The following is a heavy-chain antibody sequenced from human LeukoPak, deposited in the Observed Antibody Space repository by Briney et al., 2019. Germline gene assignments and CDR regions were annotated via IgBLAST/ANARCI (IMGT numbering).Heavy chain of an antibody. CDR3: ARGPDGPTRFDF. CDR1: GFTFGSYS. D-gene: IGHD1-1*01. J-gene: IGHJ4*02. CDR2: ISGSAGRT. Sequence: PGGSLRLSCAASGFTFGSYSMSWVRQAPGKGLEWVSLISGSAGRTYYADSVKGRFTISRDNSKNTLYLQMSSLKASDTAMYYCARGPDGPTRFDFWGQGTLVTVSS. V-gene: IGHV3-23*01.